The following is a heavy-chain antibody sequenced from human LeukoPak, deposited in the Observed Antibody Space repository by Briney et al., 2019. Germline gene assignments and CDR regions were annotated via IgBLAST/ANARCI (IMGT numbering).Heavy chain of an antibody. D-gene: IGHD1-26*01. J-gene: IGHJ4*02. V-gene: IGHV3-30*03. CDR3: ASQRGYRSGSYGPFDY. CDR1: GFTFSSYG. CDR2: ISYDGSNK. Sequence: PGGSLRLSCAASGFTFSSYGMHWVRQAPGKGLEWVAVISYDGSNKYYADSVKGRFTISRDNSKNTLYLQMNSLRAEDTAVYYCASQRGYRSGSYGPFDYWGQGTLVTVSS.